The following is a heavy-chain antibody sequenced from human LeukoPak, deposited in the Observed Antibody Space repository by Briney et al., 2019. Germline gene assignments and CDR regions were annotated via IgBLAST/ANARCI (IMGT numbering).Heavy chain of an antibody. Sequence: PGGSLRLSCATSGFTFDEYAMHWVRQAPGKGLVWVSGISWNSDTIAYAGSVKGRFTISRDNSKNTLYLQMNSLRAEDTAVYYCAKDLESGSSGYYGSFDYWGQGTLVTVSS. V-gene: IGHV3-9*01. CDR1: GFTFDEYA. CDR2: ISWNSDTI. CDR3: AKDLESGSSGYYGSFDY. D-gene: IGHD3-22*01. J-gene: IGHJ4*02.